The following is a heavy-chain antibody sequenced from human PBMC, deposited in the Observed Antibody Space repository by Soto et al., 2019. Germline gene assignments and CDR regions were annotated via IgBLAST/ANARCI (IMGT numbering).Heavy chain of an antibody. CDR1: GGSISRGGFY. V-gene: IGHV4-31*03. CDR2: IYYRGST. D-gene: IGHD6-13*01. J-gene: IGHJ6*02. CDR3: ARVEAAAANGVDV. Sequence: QVQLQESVPGLVKPSQTLSLTCTVSGGSISRGGFYLSWIRQHPGKGLEWIGYIYYRGSTYYKPSLLSRVTISGDTSKHQFSLKLRSVTAAAPALYCCARVEAAAANGVDVWGRGTTVTVSS.